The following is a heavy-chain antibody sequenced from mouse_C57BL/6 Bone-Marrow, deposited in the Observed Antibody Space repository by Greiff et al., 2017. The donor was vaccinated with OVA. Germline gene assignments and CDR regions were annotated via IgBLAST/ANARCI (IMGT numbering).Heavy chain of an antibody. CDR1: GYSITSGYY. Sequence: VQLQQSGPGLVKPSQSLSLTCSVTGYSITSGYYWNWIRQFPGNKLEWMGYISYDGSNNYNPSLKNRISITRDTSKNQFFLKLNSVTTEDTATYYCARDRGTTVVARAMDYWGQGTSVTVSS. V-gene: IGHV3-6*01. CDR3: ARDRGTTVVARAMDY. CDR2: ISYDGSN. D-gene: IGHD1-1*01. J-gene: IGHJ4*01.